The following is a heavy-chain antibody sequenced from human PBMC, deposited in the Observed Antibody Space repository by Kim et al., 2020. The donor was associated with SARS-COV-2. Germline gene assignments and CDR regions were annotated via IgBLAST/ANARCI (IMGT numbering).Heavy chain of an antibody. CDR3: AKGPYPGGGELLQ. Sequence: GGSLRLSCEASGFKFEDYAMHWVRQAPGKGLEWVSGINWNSGSIGYADSVKGRFTSSRENARNSLYLQLNNLTVEDTALYYCAKGPYPGGGELLQWGQGTLVTVSS. CDR2: INWNSGSI. V-gene: IGHV3-9*01. D-gene: IGHD1-26*01. CDR1: GFKFEDYA. J-gene: IGHJ4*02.